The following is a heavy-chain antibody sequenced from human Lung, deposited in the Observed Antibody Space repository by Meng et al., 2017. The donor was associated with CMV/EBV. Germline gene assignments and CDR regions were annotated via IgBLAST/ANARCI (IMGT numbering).Heavy chain of an antibody. Sequence: GGSLRLXCAGSGFILSDHYIDWVRQAPGKGLEWIGRAANKANRYTTEYAASVKGRFTFSRYDSENSLYLQMNSMKSEDTAVYYCTRGHSGTDIDAFDIWGQGXLVTVSS. J-gene: IGHJ3*02. V-gene: IGHV3-72*01. CDR2: AANKANRYTT. CDR3: TRGHSGTDIDAFDI. CDR1: GFILSDHY. D-gene: IGHD1-26*01.